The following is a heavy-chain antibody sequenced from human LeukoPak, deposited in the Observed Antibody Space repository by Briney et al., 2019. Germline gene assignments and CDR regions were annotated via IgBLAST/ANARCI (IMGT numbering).Heavy chain of an antibody. CDR1: GGSISSSSYY. CDR3: ARLPVYDYDSSGPYI. CDR2: IYYSGST. J-gene: IGHJ3*02. V-gene: IGHV4-39*01. D-gene: IGHD3-22*01. Sequence: SETLSLTCTVSGGSISSSSYYWGWLRQPPGKGLEWIGSIYYSGSTYYNPSLKSRVTISVDTSKNHFSLKLSSVTAADTAVYYCARLPVYDYDSSGPYIWGQGTMVTVSS.